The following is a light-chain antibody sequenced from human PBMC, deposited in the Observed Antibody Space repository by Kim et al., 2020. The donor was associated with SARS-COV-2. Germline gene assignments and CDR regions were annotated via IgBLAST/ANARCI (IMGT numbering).Light chain of an antibody. V-gene: IGKV1-9*01. CDR1: QGISSY. CDR3: QQVNSYPLT. Sequence: DIQLTQSPSFLSASVGDRVTITCRASQGISSYLAWYQQKPGNAPKLLIYAASTLQSGVPSRFSGSGSGTEFTLTISSLQPEDFATYYCQQVNSYPLTFGGGTKVYIK. J-gene: IGKJ4*01. CDR2: AAS.